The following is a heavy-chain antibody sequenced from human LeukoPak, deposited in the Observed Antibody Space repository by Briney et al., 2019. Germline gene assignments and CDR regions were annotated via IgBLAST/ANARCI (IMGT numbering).Heavy chain of an antibody. V-gene: IGHV4-34*01. D-gene: IGHD1-26*01. CDR1: GGSFSGYY. CDR2: INQSGST. CDR3: ARGGPKCQMGANPFDY. Sequence: PSETLSLTCAVYGGSFSGYYWSWIRQPPGKGLEWIGEINQSGSTNYNPSLKSRVTISVDTSKNQFSLKLSSVTAADTAVYYCARGGPKCQMGANPFDYWGQGTMVTVCS. J-gene: IGHJ4*02.